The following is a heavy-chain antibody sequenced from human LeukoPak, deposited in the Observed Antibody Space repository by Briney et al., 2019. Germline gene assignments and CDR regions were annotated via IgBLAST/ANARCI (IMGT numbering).Heavy chain of an antibody. D-gene: IGHD3-22*01. CDR3: AKASYYYDSSGYYRLGYFNY. J-gene: IGHJ4*02. V-gene: IGHV3-23*01. CDR2: ISGSGGTT. CDR1: GFTFSSYA. Sequence: GASLRLSCAASGFTFSSYAMSWVRPAPGKGLEWVSGISGSGGTTYYADSVKRRFTISRDNSKNTLYLQMNTLRAEDTAVYYCAKASYYYDSSGYYRLGYFNYWGQGTLVTVSP.